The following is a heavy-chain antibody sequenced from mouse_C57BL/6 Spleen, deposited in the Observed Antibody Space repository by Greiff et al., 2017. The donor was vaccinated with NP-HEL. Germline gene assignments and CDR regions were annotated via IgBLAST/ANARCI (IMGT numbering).Heavy chain of an antibody. Sequence: EVQLQQSGPVLVKPGASVKMSCKASGYTFTDYYMNWVKQSHGKSLEWIGVINPYNGGTSYNKKFKGKATLTVDKSSSTAYMELNSLTSEDSAVYYCARRQGRDYAMDYWGQGTSVTVSS. CDR3: ARRQGRDYAMDY. V-gene: IGHV1-19*01. CDR2: INPYNGGT. J-gene: IGHJ4*01. CDR1: GYTFTDYY.